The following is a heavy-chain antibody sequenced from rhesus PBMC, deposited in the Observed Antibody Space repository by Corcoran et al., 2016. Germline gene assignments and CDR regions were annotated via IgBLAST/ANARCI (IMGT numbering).Heavy chain of an antibody. CDR1: GASIRDYW. CDR3: VLGGYYTYRAN. CDR2: IDGIGGGF. D-gene: IGHD5-12*01. Sequence: QVQLQESGPGLVKPSETLSLPCAVSGASIRDYWWSWIRQPPGKGLEWLGGIDGIGGGFSYNPSLKSRVTLSTDASTNQFSLKVISMTAADTAVYYCVLGGYYTYRANWGQGVLVTVSS. J-gene: IGHJ4*01. V-gene: IGHV4-80*01.